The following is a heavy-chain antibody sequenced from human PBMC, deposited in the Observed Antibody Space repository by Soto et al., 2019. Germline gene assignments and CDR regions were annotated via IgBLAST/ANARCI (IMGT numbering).Heavy chain of an antibody. CDR2: IYYSGST. Sequence: SETLSLTCTFSGGSISSGGYYWSWIRQHPGKGLEWIGYIYYSGSTYYNPSLKSRVTISVDTSKNQFSLKLSSVTAADTAVYYCARFSLYGSGSYPDYWGQGTLVTVSS. CDR1: GGSISSGGYY. D-gene: IGHD3-10*01. V-gene: IGHV4-31*03. CDR3: ARFSLYGSGSYPDY. J-gene: IGHJ4*02.